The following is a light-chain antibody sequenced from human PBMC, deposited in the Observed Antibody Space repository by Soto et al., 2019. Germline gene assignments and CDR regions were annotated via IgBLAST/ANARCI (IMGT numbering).Light chain of an antibody. CDR2: DAS. V-gene: IGKV1-5*01. Sequence: DIQMTQSPSTLSASVGDRVTMTCRASQRISSWLAWYQQKPGKAPKLLIYDASSLESGVPSWFSGSGSGTEFTLTISSLQPDDFATYYCQQYNSYSGTFGQGTKVEIK. CDR3: QQYNSYSGT. CDR1: QRISSW. J-gene: IGKJ1*01.